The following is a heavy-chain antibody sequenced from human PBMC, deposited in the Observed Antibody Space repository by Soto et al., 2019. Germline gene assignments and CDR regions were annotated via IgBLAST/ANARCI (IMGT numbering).Heavy chain of an antibody. Sequence: GASVKVSCKASGGTFSSYAISWVRQAPGQGLEWMGGIIPIFGTANYAQKFQGRVTITADESTSTAYMELSSLRSEDTAVYYCAARTNTIFGVALAYYYYGMDVWGQGTTVTVSS. J-gene: IGHJ6*02. CDR2: IIPIFGTA. V-gene: IGHV1-69*13. CDR3: AARTNTIFGVALAYYYYGMDV. D-gene: IGHD3-3*01. CDR1: GGTFSSYA.